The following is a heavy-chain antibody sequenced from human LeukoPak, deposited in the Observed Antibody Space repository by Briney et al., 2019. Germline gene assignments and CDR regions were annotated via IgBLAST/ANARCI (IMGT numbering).Heavy chain of an antibody. CDR1: GYTFTGYY. D-gene: IGHD3-22*01. CDR3: ARADSGGYYPRDY. V-gene: IGHV1-2*06. J-gene: IGHJ4*02. Sequence: ASVKVSCKASGYTFTGYYMHWVRQAPGQGLEWMGRINPNSGGTNYPQKFQGRVTVTSDTSISTAYMELSRLSSDDTAVYYCARADSGGYYPRDYWGQGTLVTVSS. CDR2: INPNSGGT.